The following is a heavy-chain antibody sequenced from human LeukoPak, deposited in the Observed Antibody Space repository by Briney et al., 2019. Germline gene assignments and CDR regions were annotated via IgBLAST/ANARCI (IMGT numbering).Heavy chain of an antibody. CDR1: GYTFTGYY. CDR3: ARGNIATRRGENWFDP. CDR2: INPNSGGT. Sequence: VASVKVSCKASGYTFTGYYMYWVRQAPGQGLEWMGWINPNSGGTNYAQKFQGRVTMTRDTSISTAYMELSSLRSDDTAVFYCARGNIATRRGENWFDPWGQGTLVTVSS. D-gene: IGHD6-6*01. V-gene: IGHV1-2*02. J-gene: IGHJ5*02.